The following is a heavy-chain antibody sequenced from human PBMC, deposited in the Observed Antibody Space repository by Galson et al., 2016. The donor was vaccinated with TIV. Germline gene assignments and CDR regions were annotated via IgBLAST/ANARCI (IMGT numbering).Heavy chain of an antibody. J-gene: IGHJ6*03. V-gene: IGHV1-69*13. CDR3: AKEKVWGGRESGTEANPYSFFMDV. D-gene: IGHD2-21*01. CDR2: IIGIFATP. Sequence: SVKVSCKASGVTFSSSAISWVRQAPGQGLEWMGGIIGIFATPNYAQKFQGRITITADESTSSTYMELSNLRSADTAVYYCAKEKVWGGRESGTEANPYSFFMDVWGKGTTVTISS. CDR1: GVTFSSSA.